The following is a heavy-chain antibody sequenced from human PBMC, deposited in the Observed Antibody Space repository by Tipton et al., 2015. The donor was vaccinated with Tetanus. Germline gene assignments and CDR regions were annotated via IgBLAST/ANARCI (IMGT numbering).Heavy chain of an antibody. V-gene: IGHV4-59*01. D-gene: IGHD2-21*01. Sequence: TLSLTCTVSGGSISGYYWTWMRQPPGKGLEWLCYIYFRGETNYNPSLKSGVTISLDTSKNQFSLKLTSVSAADTAVYYCARLTGHSMDVVDYYYFGMDVWGQGTKVTVSS. CDR1: GGSISGYY. J-gene: IGHJ6*02. CDR2: IYFRGET. CDR3: ARLTGHSMDVVDYYYFGMDV.